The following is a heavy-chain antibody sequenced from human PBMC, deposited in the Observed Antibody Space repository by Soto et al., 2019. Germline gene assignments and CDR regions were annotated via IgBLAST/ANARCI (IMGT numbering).Heavy chain of an antibody. Sequence: QVHLQESGPGLVRPSETLSLTCSVSGGSLKTYYWSWIRQPPGRGLAWIGYIFSSGSPNYNPSLRSRVTMSVETSNNQFSLKMSSVTAADTAVYYCARVAGISYYNHMDVWGKGTTVTVSS. V-gene: IGHV4-59*01. CDR1: GGSLKTYY. D-gene: IGHD6-19*01. CDR3: ARVAGISYYNHMDV. CDR2: IFSSGSP. J-gene: IGHJ6*03.